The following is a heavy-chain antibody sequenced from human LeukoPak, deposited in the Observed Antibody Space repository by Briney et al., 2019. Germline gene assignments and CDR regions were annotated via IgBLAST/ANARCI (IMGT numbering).Heavy chain of an antibody. CDR3: ARGADTHFDY. CDR2: IGTAGDT. CDR1: GFTFSNYD. Sequence: PGGSLRLSCAASGFTFSNYDMHWVRQATGKGLEWVSAIGTAGDTYYQGSVRGRFTMSRENAKNSLYLQMNSLTAEDTAVYYCARGADTHFDYWGQGILVTVSS. D-gene: IGHD2-15*01. V-gene: IGHV3-13*04. J-gene: IGHJ4*02.